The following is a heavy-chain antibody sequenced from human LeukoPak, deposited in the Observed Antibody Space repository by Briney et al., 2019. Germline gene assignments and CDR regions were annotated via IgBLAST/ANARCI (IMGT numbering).Heavy chain of an antibody. Sequence: SQTLSLTCAISGDSVSSNSAAWNWIRQSPSRGLEWLGRTYYRSKWYNDYAVSVKSRITINPDTSKNQFSLQLNSVTPEDTAVYYCARDHGRWDIVATTSLYYYYGMDVWGQGTTVTVSS. D-gene: IGHD5-12*01. CDR3: ARDHGRWDIVATTSLYYYYGMDV. V-gene: IGHV6-1*01. J-gene: IGHJ6*02. CDR2: TYYRSKWYN. CDR1: GDSVSSNSAA.